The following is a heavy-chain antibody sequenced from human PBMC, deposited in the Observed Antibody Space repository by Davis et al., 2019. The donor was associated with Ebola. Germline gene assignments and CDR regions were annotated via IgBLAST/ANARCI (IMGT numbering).Heavy chain of an antibody. CDR2: IYTGYSDT. CDR1: GNSFASHW. Sequence: GESLNISCKDSGNSFASHWIGWVRQMPGKGLAWMGIIYTGYSDTRYSPSFRGQVTISADKSIKTAFLQWGSLKASDTALYYCASLRRTITGMDDAFDMWGQGTMVTVSS. J-gene: IGHJ3*02. CDR3: ASLRRTITGMDDAFDM. V-gene: IGHV5-51*01. D-gene: IGHD2-8*02.